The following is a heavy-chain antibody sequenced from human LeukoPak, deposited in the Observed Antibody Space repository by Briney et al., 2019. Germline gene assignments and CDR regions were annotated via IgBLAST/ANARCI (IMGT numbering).Heavy chain of an antibody. CDR1: GGSISSYY. D-gene: IGHD3-16*01. J-gene: IGHJ4*02. CDR2: IYHSGST. Sequence: PSETLSLTCTVSGGSISSYYWSWIRQPPGKGLEWVGSIYHSGSTYYNPSLKSRVTISVDTSKNQFSLKLSSVTAADTAVYFCFADRGGDQGDSWGQGTLVTVSS. V-gene: IGHV4-59*04. CDR3: FADRGGDQGDS.